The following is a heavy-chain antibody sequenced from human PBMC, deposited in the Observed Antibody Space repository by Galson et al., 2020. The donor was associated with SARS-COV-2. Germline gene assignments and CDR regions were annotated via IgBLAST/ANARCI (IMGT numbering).Heavy chain of an antibody. J-gene: IGHJ1*01. D-gene: IGHD1-26*01. V-gene: IGHV3-15*01. CDR3: ITEFLGWEPRTFYRDVC. CDR1: GFTFSNAW. CDR2: IKSKVLGGTT. Sequence: GGSLRLSCAASGFTFSNAWMNWVRQTPGKGLEWVGRIKSKVLGGTTEYAAPVEGRFTIPRDDSTRTLYLAMNSLKTEDTAVYYFITEFLGWEPRTFYRDVCWGQGTLVTVSS.